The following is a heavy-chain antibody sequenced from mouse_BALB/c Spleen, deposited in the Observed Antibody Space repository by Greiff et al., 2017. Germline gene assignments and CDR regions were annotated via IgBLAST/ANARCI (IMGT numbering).Heavy chain of an antibody. CDR3: ARLDGYYAMDY. V-gene: IGHV5-9-3*01. CDR1: GFTFSSYA. Sequence: EVKLVESGGGLVKPGGSLKLSCAASGFTFSSYAMSWVRQTPEKRLEWVATISSGGSYTYYPDSVKGRFTISRDNAKNTLYLQMSSLRSEDTAMYYCARLDGYYAMDYWGQGTSVTVSS. D-gene: IGHD2-3*01. CDR2: ISSGGSYT. J-gene: IGHJ4*01.